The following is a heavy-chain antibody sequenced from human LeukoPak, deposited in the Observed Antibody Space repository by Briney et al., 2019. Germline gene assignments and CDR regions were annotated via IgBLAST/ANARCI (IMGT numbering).Heavy chain of an antibody. CDR2: VKSNTDGGTT. CDR3: TAQLSHCSSTSCYSFDY. CDR1: GFTISNAW. D-gene: IGHD2-2*01. V-gene: IGHV3-15*01. Sequence: GGTLCLTCAASGFTISNAWMSWVRQGQGQGLEWVGSVKSNTDGGTTDYAAPVNGSITISRDDSKNTLYLQMNSLKTDETAVYCFTAQLSHCSSTSCYSFDYWGQGTLVTVSS. J-gene: IGHJ4*02.